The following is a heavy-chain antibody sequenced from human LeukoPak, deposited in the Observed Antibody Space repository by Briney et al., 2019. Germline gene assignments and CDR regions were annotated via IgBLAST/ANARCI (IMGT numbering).Heavy chain of an antibody. CDR2: INPYNGNT. J-gene: IGHJ3*02. CDR3: ARDGLGGSGAFDI. V-gene: IGHV1-18*01. Sequence: RASVKVSCKASGYSFTSYGITWVRQAPGQGLEWMGWINPYNGNTNYAQKLQGRVTMTTDTSTSTAYMDLRSLRSDDTAVYYCARDGLGGSGAFDIWGQGTMVTVSS. D-gene: IGHD3-16*01. CDR1: GYSFTSYG.